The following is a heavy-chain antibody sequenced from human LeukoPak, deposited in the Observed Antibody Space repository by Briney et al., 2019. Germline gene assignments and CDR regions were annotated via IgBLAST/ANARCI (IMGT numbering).Heavy chain of an antibody. CDR2: IYYSGST. Sequence: SETLSLTGTGSGGTIRSHYWSWIRQPPGKGLEGIWYIYYSGSTNDNPSPRSRVTISVDTSKTQFSLKLSSVTAADTAVYYCARVTSHYCSSTSCQKYYYYYMDVCGKRTPVTVSS. D-gene: IGHD2-2*01. V-gene: IGHV4-59*11. CDR3: ARVTSHYCSSTSCQKYYYYYMDV. CDR1: GGTIRSHY. J-gene: IGHJ6*03.